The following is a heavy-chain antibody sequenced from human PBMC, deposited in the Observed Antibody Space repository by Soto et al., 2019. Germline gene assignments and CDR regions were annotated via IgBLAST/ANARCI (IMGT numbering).Heavy chain of an antibody. D-gene: IGHD3-16*01. Sequence: QVQLVESGGGVVQPGRSLRLSCAASGFTFSSYAMHWVRQAPGKGLEWVAVISYDGSNKYYADSVKGRFTISRDNSKNKLDLQMNSLRAEDTAVYYCARAYEGDYFDYWGQGTLVTVSS. J-gene: IGHJ4*02. CDR2: ISYDGSNK. V-gene: IGHV3-30-3*01. CDR1: GFTFSSYA. CDR3: ARAYEGDYFDY.